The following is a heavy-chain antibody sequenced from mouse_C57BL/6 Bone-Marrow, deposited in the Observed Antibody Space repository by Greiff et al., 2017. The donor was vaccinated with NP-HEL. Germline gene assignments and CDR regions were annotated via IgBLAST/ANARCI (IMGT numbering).Heavy chain of an antibody. CDR2: IYPGSGST. Sequence: QVQLQQPGAELVKPGASVKMSCKASGYTFTSYWITWVKQRPGQGLEWIGDIYPGSGSTNYNEKFKSKATLTVDTSSSTAYMQHSSLTSEDSAGYYCASDGSYAYWYFDVWGTGTTVTVSS. D-gene: IGHD1-1*02. CDR3: ASDGSYAYWYFDV. J-gene: IGHJ1*03. V-gene: IGHV1-55*01. CDR1: GYTFTSYW.